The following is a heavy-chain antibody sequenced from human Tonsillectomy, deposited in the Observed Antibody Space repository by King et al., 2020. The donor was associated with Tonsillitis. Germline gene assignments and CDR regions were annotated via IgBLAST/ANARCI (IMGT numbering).Heavy chain of an antibody. CDR1: GYTFTGYY. D-gene: IGHD1-26*01. CDR2: INPNSGGT. J-gene: IGHJ4*02. Sequence: QLVQSGAEVKKPGASVKVSCKASGYTFTGYYMHWVRQAPGQGLEWMGGINPNSGGTNYAQKFQGRVTMTRDTSISTAYMELSRLRSDVTAVYYCASLRGDSGSYYAGFDYWGQGTLVTVSS. CDR3: ASLRGDSGSYYAGFDY. V-gene: IGHV1-2*02.